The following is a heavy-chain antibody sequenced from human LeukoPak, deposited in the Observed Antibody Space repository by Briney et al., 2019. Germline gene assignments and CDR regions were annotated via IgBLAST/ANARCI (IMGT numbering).Heavy chain of an antibody. D-gene: IGHD3-9*01. CDR3: ARVRLLYYDILTGYFDY. V-gene: IGHV3-21*01. CDR2: ISSSSSYI. CDR1: GFAFSSYS. J-gene: IGHJ4*02. Sequence: GGSLRLSCAASGFAFSSYSMNWVRQAPGKGLEWVSSISSSSSYIYYADSVKGRFTISRDNAKNSLYLQMNSLRAEDTAVYYCARVRLLYYDILTGYFDYWGQGTLVTVSS.